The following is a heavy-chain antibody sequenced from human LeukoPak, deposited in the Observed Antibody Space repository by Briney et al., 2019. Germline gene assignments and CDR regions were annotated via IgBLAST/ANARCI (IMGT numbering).Heavy chain of an antibody. D-gene: IGHD5-18*01. CDR1: GGSINNYY. J-gene: IGHJ4*02. V-gene: IGHV4-59*06. Sequence: SETLSLTCTVSGGSINNYYWSWIRQHPGKGLEWIGFIHYSGLTYYNSSLKSRVTISVATSKNQFSLRLSSVTAADTAVYYCARILGYSYGQADSWGQGTLVTVSS. CDR2: IHYSGLT. CDR3: ARILGYSYGQADS.